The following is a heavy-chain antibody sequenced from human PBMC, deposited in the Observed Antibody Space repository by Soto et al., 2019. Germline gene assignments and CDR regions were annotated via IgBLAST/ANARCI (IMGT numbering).Heavy chain of an antibody. J-gene: IGHJ4*02. V-gene: IGHV1-69*13. CDR1: GGTFSSYA. CDR2: IIPIFGTA. CDR3: ATRYYYGSGSYYDNRY. Sequence: ASVKVSCKASGGTFSSYAISWVRQAPGQGLEWMGGIIPIFGTANYAQKFQGRVTITADESTSTAYMELSSLRSEDTAVYYCATRYYYGSGSYYDNRYWGQGTLVTVSS. D-gene: IGHD3-10*01.